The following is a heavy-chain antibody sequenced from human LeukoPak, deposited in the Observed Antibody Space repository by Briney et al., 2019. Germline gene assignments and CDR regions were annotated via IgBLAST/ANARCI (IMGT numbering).Heavy chain of an antibody. Sequence: GGSLRLSCAPSGFTFSDYHMNWVRQAPGKGLEWLSYISNSGNTIYYADSVKGRFTISRDNAKNSLYLQMNSLRAEDTAVYYCARVLHKRNYDSSDYYGSWGQGTLVTVSS. D-gene: IGHD3-22*01. CDR2: ISNSGNTI. J-gene: IGHJ5*02. CDR3: ARVLHKRNYDSSDYYGS. CDR1: GFTFSDYH. V-gene: IGHV3-11*04.